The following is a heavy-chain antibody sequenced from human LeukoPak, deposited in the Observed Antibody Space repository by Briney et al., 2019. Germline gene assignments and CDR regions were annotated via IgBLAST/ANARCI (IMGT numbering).Heavy chain of an antibody. CDR2: IKEDGSEK. J-gene: IGHJ4*02. CDR1: GFTFGTFW. D-gene: IGHD5-18*01. CDR3: ARDVDTNY. Sequence: GGSLRLSFTASGFTFGTFWMTWVRQAPGKGLEWVANIKEDGSEKYYVDSVKGRFTISRDNARKSLSLQMNSLRAKDTAVYYCARDVDTNYWGQGTLVTVSS. V-gene: IGHV3-7*03.